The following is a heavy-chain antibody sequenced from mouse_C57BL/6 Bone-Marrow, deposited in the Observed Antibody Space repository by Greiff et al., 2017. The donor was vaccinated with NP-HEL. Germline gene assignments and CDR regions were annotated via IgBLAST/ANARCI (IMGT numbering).Heavy chain of an antibody. CDR3: ERRGAYDGYAY. Sequence: EVKVVESGGGLVQPGESLKLSCESNEYEFPSHDMSWVRKTPEKRLELVAAINSDGGSTYYPDTMERRFIISRDNTKKTLYLQMSSLRSEDTALDYCERRGAYDGYAYWGQGTLVTVSA. CDR2: INSDGGST. CDR1: EYEFPSHD. D-gene: IGHD2-3*01. V-gene: IGHV5-2*03. J-gene: IGHJ3*01.